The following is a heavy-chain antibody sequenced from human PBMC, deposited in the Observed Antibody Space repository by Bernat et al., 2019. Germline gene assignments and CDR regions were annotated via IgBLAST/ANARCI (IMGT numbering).Heavy chain of an antibody. CDR2: IYYSGST. J-gene: IGHJ4*02. CDR1: GGSISSISYY. Sequence: QLQLQESGPGLVKPSETLSLTCTVSGGSISSISYYWGWIRQPPGKGLEWIGRIYYSGSTYYNASLKSRVTISVDTSKNRSSLKLSSVTAADAAVYYCARQRSSSWYSPFEYWGQGTLVTVSS. D-gene: IGHD6-13*01. V-gene: IGHV4-39*01. CDR3: ARQRSSSWYSPFEY.